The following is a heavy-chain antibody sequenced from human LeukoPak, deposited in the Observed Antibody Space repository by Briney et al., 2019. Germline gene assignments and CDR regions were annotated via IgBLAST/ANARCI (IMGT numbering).Heavy chain of an antibody. CDR2: ISGSGGST. Sequence: PGGSLRLSCAASGFTFSSYAMSWVRQAPGKGLEWVSAISGSGGSTYYADSVKGRFTISRDNSKNTLYLQMNSLRAEDTAVYYCAKDYEPLVGVHRWGDWFDPWGQGTPVTVSS. CDR1: GFTFSSYA. J-gene: IGHJ5*02. D-gene: IGHD1-26*01. CDR3: AKDYEPLVGVHRWGDWFDP. V-gene: IGHV3-23*01.